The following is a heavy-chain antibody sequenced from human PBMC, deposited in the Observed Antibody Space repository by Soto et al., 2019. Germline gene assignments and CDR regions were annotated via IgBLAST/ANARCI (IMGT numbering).Heavy chain of an antibody. CDR1: GFNFITYS. CDR3: VRDGLDYYDTERLYFDK. J-gene: IGHJ4*02. V-gene: IGHV3-21*01. CDR2: ISSSAIYI. D-gene: IGHD3-22*01. Sequence: GGSLRLSCAASGFNFITYSLNWVRQAPGKGLEWVASISSSAIYIDYADSVKGRFTISRDNANNSLYLQMNSLRAEDTATYYCVRDGLDYYDTERLYFDKSGQGTLVTGSS.